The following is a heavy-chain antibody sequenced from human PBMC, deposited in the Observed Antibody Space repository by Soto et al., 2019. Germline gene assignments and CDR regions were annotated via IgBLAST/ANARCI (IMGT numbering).Heavy chain of an antibody. CDR2: ISSSSSTI. CDR1: GFSFSSYS. CDR3: VRGGRGYCSGGRCYDGSGSHNYYGTDV. V-gene: IGHV3-48*02. D-gene: IGHD2-15*01. J-gene: IGHJ6*02. Sequence: EVQLVESGGGLVQPGGSLRLSCAASGFSFSSYSMNWVRQAPGKGLEWVSYISSSSSTIYYADSVKGRFTISRDNAKNSLYLQMSSLRDEDTAVYYCVRGGRGYCSGGRCYDGSGSHNYYGTDVWGQGTTATVSS.